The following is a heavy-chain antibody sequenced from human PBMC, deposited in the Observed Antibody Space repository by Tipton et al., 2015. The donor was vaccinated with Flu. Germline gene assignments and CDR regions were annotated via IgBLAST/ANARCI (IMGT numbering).Heavy chain of an antibody. D-gene: IGHD1-26*01. CDR2: IYSGDST. Sequence: SLRLSCAASGFTVSSNYMSWARQAPGKGLEWVSVIYSGDSTHYADSVKGRFTISRDNSKNTLYLQMNSLRAEDTAVYYCARDGVSGSYATFDYWGQGTLVTVSS. CDR3: ARDGVSGSYATFDY. V-gene: IGHV3-53*01. CDR1: GFTVSSNY. J-gene: IGHJ4*02.